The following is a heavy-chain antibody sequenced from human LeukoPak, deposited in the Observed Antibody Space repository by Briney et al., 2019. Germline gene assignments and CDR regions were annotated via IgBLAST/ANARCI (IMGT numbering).Heavy chain of an antibody. CDR2: ISGSGGST. CDR1: GFTFSSYA. CDR3: AKVFGKLEVRGNYFDY. V-gene: IGHV3-23*01. Sequence: HTGGSLRLSCAASGFTFSSYAMSWVRQAPGKGLEWVSAISGSGGSTYYADSVKGRFTISRDNSKNTLYLQMNSLRAEDTAVYYCAKVFGKLEVRGNYFDYWGQGTLVTVSS. J-gene: IGHJ4*02. D-gene: IGHD1-1*01.